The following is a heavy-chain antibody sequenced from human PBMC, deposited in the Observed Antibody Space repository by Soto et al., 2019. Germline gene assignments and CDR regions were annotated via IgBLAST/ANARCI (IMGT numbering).Heavy chain of an antibody. CDR2: ISSSSSTI. Sequence: PGGSLRLSCAASGFTFSSYSMNWVRQAPGKGLEWVSYISSSSSTIYYADSVKGRFTISRDNAKNSLYLQMNSLRDEDTAVYYCARDGDCSSTSCYPSYYYYGMDVWGQGTTVTVSS. V-gene: IGHV3-48*02. CDR1: GFTFSSYS. D-gene: IGHD2-2*01. CDR3: ARDGDCSSTSCYPSYYYYGMDV. J-gene: IGHJ6*02.